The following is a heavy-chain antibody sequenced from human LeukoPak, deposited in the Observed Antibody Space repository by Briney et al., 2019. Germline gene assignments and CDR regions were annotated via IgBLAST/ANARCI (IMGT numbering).Heavy chain of an antibody. CDR2: IRSKTYGGTT. CDR1: GFTFGDYA. V-gene: IGHV3-49*04. CDR3: TRDRLLGYCSGDSCYSLDS. J-gene: IGHJ4*02. D-gene: IGHD2-15*01. Sequence: PGGSLRLSCTASGFTFGDYAMTWVRQAPGKGLEWVGFIRSKTYGGTTEYAASVKGRFIISRDDSKSIAYLQMNSLKTEDTAVYYCTRDRLLGYCSGDSCYSLDSWGQGTLVTVSS.